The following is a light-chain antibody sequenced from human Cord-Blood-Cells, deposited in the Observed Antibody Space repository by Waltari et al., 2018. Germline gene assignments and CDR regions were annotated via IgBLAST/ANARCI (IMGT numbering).Light chain of an antibody. J-gene: IGKJ1*01. CDR3: QQYNSYST. Sequence: DIQMTQSPSTLSASVGDRVTITCRASQSISSWLAWYQRKPGKAPMLLIYDASSLESGVPSRFSGSGSGTEFTLTISSLQPDDFATYYCQQYNSYSTFGQGTKVEIK. V-gene: IGKV1-5*01. CDR2: DAS. CDR1: QSISSW.